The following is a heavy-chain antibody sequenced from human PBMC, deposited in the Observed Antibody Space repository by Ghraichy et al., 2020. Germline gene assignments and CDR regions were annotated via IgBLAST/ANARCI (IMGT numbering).Heavy chain of an antibody. V-gene: IGHV4-59*08. J-gene: IGHJ4*02. CDR3: AGMEVLTGRYDY. Sequence: SETLSLTCTVSGGSISSYYWSWIRQPPGKGLEWIGYIYYSGSTNYNPSLKSRVTISVDTSKNQFSLKLSSVTAADTAVYYCAGMEVLTGRYDYWGQGTLVTVSS. CDR1: GGSISSYY. CDR2: IYYSGST. D-gene: IGHD3-9*01.